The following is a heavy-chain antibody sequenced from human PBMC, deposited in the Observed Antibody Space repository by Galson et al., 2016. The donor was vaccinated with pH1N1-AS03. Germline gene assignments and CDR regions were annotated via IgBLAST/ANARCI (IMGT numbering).Heavy chain of an antibody. Sequence: SLRLSCAASGFTFTNYWMTWVRQAPGKGLERVANIKTDGGDKNYVDSVKGRFIISRDNAKNSLYLQMNSLRAEDTAVYYCARENWSVEYWGQGTLVIVSS. J-gene: IGHJ4*02. CDR3: ARENWSVEY. V-gene: IGHV3-7*03. D-gene: IGHD1-1*01. CDR2: IKTDGGDK. CDR1: GFTFTNYW.